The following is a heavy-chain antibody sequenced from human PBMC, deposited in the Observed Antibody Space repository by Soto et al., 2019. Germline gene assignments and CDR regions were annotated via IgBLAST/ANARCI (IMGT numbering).Heavy chain of an antibody. J-gene: IGHJ5*02. D-gene: IGHD2-15*01. CDR2: MNPNSGNT. Sequence: QVQLVQSGAEVKKPGASVKVSCKASGYTFTSYDINWVRQATGQGLEWMGWMNPNSGNTGYAQKFQGRGTMTRNTSIRTAYMELSSLRSEDTAVYYCAREVLSKDVWFDPWGQGTLVTVSS. CDR3: AREVLSKDVWFDP. V-gene: IGHV1-8*01. CDR1: GYTFTSYD.